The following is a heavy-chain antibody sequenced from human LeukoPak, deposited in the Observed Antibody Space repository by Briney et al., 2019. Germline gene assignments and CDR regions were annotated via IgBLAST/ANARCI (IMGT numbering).Heavy chain of an antibody. CDR3: AKARVGRYSYGSFDY. J-gene: IGHJ4*02. D-gene: IGHD5-18*01. Sequence: PGGSLRLSCAASGFTVSSNYMSWVRQAPGKGLEWVSVIYSGGSTYYADSVKGRFTISRDNSKNTLYLQMNSLRAEDTAVYYCAKARVGRYSYGSFDYWGQGTLVTVSS. CDR2: IYSGGST. CDR1: GFTVSSNY. V-gene: IGHV3-53*01.